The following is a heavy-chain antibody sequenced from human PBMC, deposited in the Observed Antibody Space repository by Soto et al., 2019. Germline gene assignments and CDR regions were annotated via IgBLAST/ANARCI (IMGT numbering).Heavy chain of an antibody. CDR3: TTYLSYYDILTGYYFGTGGYYFDY. Sequence: EVQLVESGGGLVKPGGSLRLSCAASGFTFSNAWMSWVRQAPGKGLEWVGRIKSKTDGGTTDYAAPVKGRFTISRDDSKNTLYLQMNSLKTEDTAVYYCTTYLSYYDILTGYYFGTGGYYFDYWGQGTLVTVSS. CDR2: IKSKTDGGTT. V-gene: IGHV3-15*01. CDR1: GFTFSNAW. D-gene: IGHD3-9*01. J-gene: IGHJ4*02.